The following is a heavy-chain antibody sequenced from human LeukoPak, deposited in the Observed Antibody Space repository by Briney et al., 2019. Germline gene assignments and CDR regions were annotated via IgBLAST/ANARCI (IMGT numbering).Heavy chain of an antibody. J-gene: IGHJ4*02. CDR1: GFTFSSYG. Sequence: GGSLRLSCAASGFTFSSYGMHWVRQAPGKGLEWVAFIRYDGSNKYYADSVKGRFTISRDNSKNTLYLQMNGLRAEDTAVYYCARATYDSRGNWGQGTLVTVSS. CDR2: IRYDGSNK. V-gene: IGHV3-30*02. D-gene: IGHD3-22*01. CDR3: ARATYDSRGN.